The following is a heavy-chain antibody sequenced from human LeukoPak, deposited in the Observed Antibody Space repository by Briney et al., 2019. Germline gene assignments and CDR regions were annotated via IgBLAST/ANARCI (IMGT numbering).Heavy chain of an antibody. CDR3: ARDGGLERPFGMDV. Sequence: SETLSLTCTVPGGSISSGGYYWSWIRQHPGKGLGWIGYIYYSGSTYYSPSLKSRVTISVDTSKNQFSLKLSSVTAADTAVYYCARDGGLERPFGMDVWGQGTTVTVSS. CDR2: IYYSGST. CDR1: GGSISSGGYY. V-gene: IGHV4-31*03. D-gene: IGHD1-1*01. J-gene: IGHJ6*02.